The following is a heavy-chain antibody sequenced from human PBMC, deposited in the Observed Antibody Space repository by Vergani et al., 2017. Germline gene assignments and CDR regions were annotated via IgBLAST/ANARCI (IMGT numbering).Heavy chain of an antibody. CDR2: INPNSGGS. J-gene: IGHJ5*02. Sequence: QVQLVQSGAEVKKPGASVKVSCKASGSTFTGYYMNWVRQAPGQGLEWMGWINPNSGGSNYAQKFQGRGTMTRDTSIITADMELIRLRSDDTAVYYCARGSSLFRRAYYYDSSGYSNNWFDPWGQGTLVTVSA. V-gene: IGHV1-2*02. CDR1: GSTFTGYY. D-gene: IGHD3-22*01. CDR3: ARGSSLFRRAYYYDSSGYSNNWFDP.